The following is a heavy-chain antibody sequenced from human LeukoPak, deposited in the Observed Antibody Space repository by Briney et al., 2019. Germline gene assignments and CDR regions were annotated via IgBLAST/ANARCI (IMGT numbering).Heavy chain of an antibody. CDR2: FDPEDGET. V-gene: IGHV1-24*01. J-gene: IGHJ5*02. CDR3: ATFGKNYYDSWWFDP. CDR1: GYTLTELS. Sequence: GASVTVSCKVSGYTLTELSMHWVRQAPGKGLEWMGGFDPEDGETIYAQKFQGRVTMTEDTSTDTAYMELSSLRSEDTAVYYCATFGKNYYDSWWFDPWGQGTLVTVSS. D-gene: IGHD3-22*01.